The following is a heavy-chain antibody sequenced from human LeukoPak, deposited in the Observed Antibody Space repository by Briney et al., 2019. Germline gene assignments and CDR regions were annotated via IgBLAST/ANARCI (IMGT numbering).Heavy chain of an antibody. Sequence: GGSLRLSCSASGFIFSPYAMHWVRQAPGKGLEYVSSISSEGKTTYYADSVKGRFTISRDNSKNTLYLQMNSLRAEDTAIYYCAKDHVYSSGWTTDFDYWGQGTLVTVSS. J-gene: IGHJ4*02. CDR2: ISSEGKTT. V-gene: IGHV3-64*04. D-gene: IGHD6-19*01. CDR3: AKDHVYSSGWTTDFDY. CDR1: GFIFSPYA.